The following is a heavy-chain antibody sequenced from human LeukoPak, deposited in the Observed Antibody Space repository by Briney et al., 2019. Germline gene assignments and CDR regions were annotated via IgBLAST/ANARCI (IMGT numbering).Heavy chain of an antibody. Sequence: GGSLRLSCAASGFTFSNYEMNWVRQAPGKGLEWVSYITSSGNTIYYANSVKGRFAISRDNAKNSLYLQMNSLRAEDTAVYYCARGSPGYWGQGTLVTVSS. CDR2: ITSSGNTI. CDR3: ARGSPGY. CDR1: GFTFSNYE. J-gene: IGHJ4*02. V-gene: IGHV3-48*03.